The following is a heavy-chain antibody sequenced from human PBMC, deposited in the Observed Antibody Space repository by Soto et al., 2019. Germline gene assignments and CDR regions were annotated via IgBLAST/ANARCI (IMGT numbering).Heavy chain of an antibody. CDR2: IIPIFGTA. V-gene: IGHV1-69*13. D-gene: IGHD6-6*01. CDR1: GYTFTSYG. J-gene: IGHJ4*02. Sequence: QVQLVQSGAEVKNSGASVKVSCKASGYTFTSYGFSWVRQAPGQGLEWMGWIIPIFGTANYAQKFQGRVTITADESTSTAYMELSSLRSEDTAVYYCARDRGSSSYFDYWGQGTLVTVSS. CDR3: ARDRGSSSYFDY.